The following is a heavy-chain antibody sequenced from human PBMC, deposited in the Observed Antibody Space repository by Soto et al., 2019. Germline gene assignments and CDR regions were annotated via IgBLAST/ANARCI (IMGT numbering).Heavy chain of an antibody. J-gene: IGHJ4*02. CDR1: GFTFTSYG. CDR2: ISYDGGLQ. Sequence: QAHLVESGGGVVQPGRSLRLSCAASGFTFTSYGMHWVRQAPGTRLEWVSAISYDGGLQHYADSVKGRFTISRDNSKNMVLLPMNSLRAEDTAVYYCVSDRGYGHASVPYSWGQGTLVSVSS. V-gene: IGHV3-30*03. CDR3: VSDRGYGHASVPYS. D-gene: IGHD5-18*01.